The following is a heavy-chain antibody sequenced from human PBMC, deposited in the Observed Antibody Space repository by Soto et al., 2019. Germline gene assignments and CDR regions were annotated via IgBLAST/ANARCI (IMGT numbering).Heavy chain of an antibody. CDR2: IYYSGST. CDR3: ARSYCSSTSCYWRNYYYYGMDV. J-gene: IGHJ6*02. V-gene: IGHV4-30-4*01. Sequence: SETLSLTCTVSGGSISSGDYYWSWIRQPPGKGLEWIGYIYYSGSTYYNPSLKSRVTISVDTSKNQFSLKLSSVTAADTAVYYCARSYCSSTSCYWRNYYYYGMDVWGQGTTVTV. CDR1: GGSISSGDYY. D-gene: IGHD2-2*01.